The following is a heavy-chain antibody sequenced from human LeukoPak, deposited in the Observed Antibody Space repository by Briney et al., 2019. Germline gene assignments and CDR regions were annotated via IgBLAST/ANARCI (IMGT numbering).Heavy chain of an antibody. CDR1: GFTFDDYA. J-gene: IGHJ4*02. D-gene: IGHD6-13*01. CDR3: AKARSAAATGYFDY. Sequence: GRSLRLSCAASGFTFDDYAMHWVRQAPGKGLEWVSGISWNSGSIGYADSVKGRFTISRDNAKNSLYLQMNSLRAEDTALYYCAKARSAAATGYFDYWGQGTLVTVSS. CDR2: ISWNSGSI. V-gene: IGHV3-9*01.